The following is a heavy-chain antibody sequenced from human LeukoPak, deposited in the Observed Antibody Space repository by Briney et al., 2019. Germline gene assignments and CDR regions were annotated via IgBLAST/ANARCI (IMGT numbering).Heavy chain of an antibody. CDR2: IYTSGST. D-gene: IGHD1-14*01. Sequence: PSQTLSLTCTVSGGSISGGSYYWSWIRQPAGKGLEWIGRIYTSGSTNYNPSLKSRVTISVDTSKNQFSLKLSSVTAADTAVYYCAREPDYYYYGMDVWGQGTTVTVSS. J-gene: IGHJ6*02. CDR1: GGSISGGSYY. V-gene: IGHV4-61*02. CDR3: AREPDYYYYGMDV.